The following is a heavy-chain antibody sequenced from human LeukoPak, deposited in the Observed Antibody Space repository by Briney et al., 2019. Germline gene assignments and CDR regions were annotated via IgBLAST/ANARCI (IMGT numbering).Heavy chain of an antibody. Sequence: GGSLRLSCAASGFTFSIYWMIWVRQAPGKGLEWVANIKEDGNEKYYVDSVKGRFTISRDNAKNSLYLQMNSLRAEDMAVYYCARDHLVVVPTATGDYYYYYMDVWGKGTTVTVSS. V-gene: IGHV3-7*01. J-gene: IGHJ6*03. D-gene: IGHD2-2*01. CDR2: IKEDGNEK. CDR3: ARDHLVVVPTATGDYYYYYMDV. CDR1: GFTFSIYW.